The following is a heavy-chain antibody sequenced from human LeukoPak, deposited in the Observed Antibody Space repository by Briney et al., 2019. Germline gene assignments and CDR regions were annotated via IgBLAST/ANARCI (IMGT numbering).Heavy chain of an antibody. Sequence: GASVKVSCKASGGTFSSYAISWVRQAPGQGLEWMGGIIPIFGTANYAQKFQGRVTITTDESTSTAYMELSSLRSEDTAVYYCARDTFWSGPNWFDPWGQGTLVTVSS. V-gene: IGHV1-69*05. CDR1: GGTFSSYA. D-gene: IGHD3-3*01. J-gene: IGHJ5*02. CDR3: ARDTFWSGPNWFDP. CDR2: IIPIFGTA.